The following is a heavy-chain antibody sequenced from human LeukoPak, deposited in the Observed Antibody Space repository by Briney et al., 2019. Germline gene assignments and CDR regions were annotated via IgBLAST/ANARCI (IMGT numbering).Heavy chain of an antibody. J-gene: IGHJ4*02. Sequence: PSETLSLTCAVYGGSFSGYYWSWIRQPPRKGLEWIGEINHSGSTNYNPSLKSRVTISVDTSKNQFSLKLSSVTAADTAVYYCARTYYDILTDYLYYFDYWGQGTLVTVSS. CDR2: INHSGST. CDR3: ARTYYDILTDYLYYFDY. V-gene: IGHV4-34*01. D-gene: IGHD3-9*01. CDR1: GGSFSGYY.